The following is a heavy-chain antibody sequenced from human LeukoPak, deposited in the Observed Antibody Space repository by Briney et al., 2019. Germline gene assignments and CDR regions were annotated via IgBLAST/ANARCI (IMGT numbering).Heavy chain of an antibody. Sequence: GGSLRLSCAASGFIFSSYWMHWVRQAPGKGLVWVSRINSDGSGTSYADSVKGRFTISRDNSKNTLYLQMNSLRAEDTAVYYCRGYYYDSSGYYLTDYWGQGTLVTVSS. J-gene: IGHJ4*02. CDR3: RGYYYDSSGYYLTDY. V-gene: IGHV3-74*01. D-gene: IGHD3-22*01. CDR1: GFIFSSYW. CDR2: INSDGSGT.